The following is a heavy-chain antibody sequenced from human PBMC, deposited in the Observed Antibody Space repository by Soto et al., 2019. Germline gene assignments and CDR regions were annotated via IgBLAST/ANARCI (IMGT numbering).Heavy chain of an antibody. CDR2: ISNDGRNK. CDR1: GFTFSSYA. J-gene: IGHJ3*02. Sequence: GGSLRLSCAASGFTFSSYAMHWVRQAPGKGLEWVAVISNDGRNKYYADSVKGRFTISRDNSKNTLYLQMNSLRAEDKAVYYCAWPTPIFGVVYFAAFDIWGQGTMVTVSS. V-gene: IGHV3-30*04. CDR3: AWPTPIFGVVYFAAFDI. D-gene: IGHD3-3*01.